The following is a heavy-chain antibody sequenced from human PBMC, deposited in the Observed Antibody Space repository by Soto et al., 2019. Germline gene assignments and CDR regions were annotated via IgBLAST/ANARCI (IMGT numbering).Heavy chain of an antibody. D-gene: IGHD6-19*01. J-gene: IGHJ5*02. CDR2: IYYSGNT. V-gene: IGHV4-39*01. CDR1: GGSISGSTYY. Sequence: QLQLQESGPGLVKPSETLSLTCTVSGGSISGSTYYWGWIRQPPGKGLEWIGSIYYSGNTYYNPSLKSRVTISVDTSKNQLSLKLSSVTAADTAVYYCARSGIAVAGNDWFDPWGQGTLVTVSS. CDR3: ARSGIAVAGNDWFDP.